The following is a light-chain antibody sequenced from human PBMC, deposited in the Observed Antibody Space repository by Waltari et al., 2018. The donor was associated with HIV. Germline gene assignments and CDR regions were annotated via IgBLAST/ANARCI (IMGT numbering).Light chain of an antibody. V-gene: IGKV4-1*01. CDR2: WAS. Sequence: DIVMTQDPDSLPLSLGERATINCTSRQSLLYTSNNKNCLAWYQQKPGQPPKLLIYWASTRESGVPDRFSGSESETDFTLTISGLQAEDVAVYYCQQFYSSPLTFGQGTSLEIK. J-gene: IGKJ2*01. CDR3: QQFYSSPLT. CDR1: QSLLYTSNNKNC.